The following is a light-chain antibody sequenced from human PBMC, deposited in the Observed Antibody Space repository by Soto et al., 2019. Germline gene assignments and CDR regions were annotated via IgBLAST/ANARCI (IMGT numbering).Light chain of an antibody. CDR3: SSYTTSNTRQIV. Sequence: SVLTQPASVSGSPGQSITISCTGTTRDISGYNYVSWYQHHPGKAPKLMIFDVSNRPSGVSNRFSGSKSGNTASLTISGLQPEDEADYYCSSYTTSNTRQIVFGTGTKVTVL. V-gene: IGLV2-14*03. J-gene: IGLJ1*01. CDR1: TRDISGYNY. CDR2: DVS.